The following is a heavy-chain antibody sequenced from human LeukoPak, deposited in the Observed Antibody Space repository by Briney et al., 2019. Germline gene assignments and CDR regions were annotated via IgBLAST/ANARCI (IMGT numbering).Heavy chain of an antibody. CDR2: IYYSGST. J-gene: IGHJ6*03. V-gene: IGHV4-30-4*08. CDR3: ARDTKTYYYGSGSPHYYMDV. Sequence: SETLSLTCTVSGGSISSGDYYWSWIRQPPWKGLEWFGYIYYSGSTYYNPSLKSRVTISVDTSKNQFSLKLSSVTAADTAVYYCARDTKTYYYGSGSPHYYMDVWGKGPRSPSP. D-gene: IGHD3-10*01. CDR1: GGSISSGDYY.